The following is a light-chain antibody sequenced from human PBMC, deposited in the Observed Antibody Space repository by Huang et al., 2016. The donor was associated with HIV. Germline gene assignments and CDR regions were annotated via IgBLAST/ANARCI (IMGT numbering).Light chain of an antibody. CDR2: LGS. CDR1: QSLLHSNGYNY. Sequence: DIVMTQSPLSLPVTPGEPASISCRSSQSLLHSNGYNYLDWYLQKPGQSPQLLIYLGSNRASGVPDRFSGSGSGTDFTLKISRVEGGDVGVYYCMQALQTWTFGQGTKVEIK. J-gene: IGKJ1*01. V-gene: IGKV2-28*01. CDR3: MQALQTWT.